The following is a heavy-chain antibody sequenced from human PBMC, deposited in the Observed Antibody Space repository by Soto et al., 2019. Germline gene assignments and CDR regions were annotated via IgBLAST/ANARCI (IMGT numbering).Heavy chain of an antibody. J-gene: IGHJ5*02. D-gene: IGHD2-15*01. CDR3: ARAHRGVGVVAATINWFDP. Sequence: SETLSLTCAVYGGSFSGYYWSWIRQPPGKGLEWIGEINHSGSTNYNPSLKSRVTISVDTSKNQFSLKLSSVTAADTAVYYCARAHRGVGVVAATINWFDPGGQGTLVTVSS. V-gene: IGHV4-34*01. CDR1: GGSFSGYY. CDR2: INHSGST.